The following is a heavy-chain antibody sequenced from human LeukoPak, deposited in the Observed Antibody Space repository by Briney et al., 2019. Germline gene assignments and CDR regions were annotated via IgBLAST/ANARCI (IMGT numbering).Heavy chain of an antibody. J-gene: IGHJ4*02. Sequence: GGSLRLSCAASGFTVSSNYMSWVRQAPGKGLEWVSVIYSGGSTYYADSVKGRFTISRDNSKNTLYLQMNSLRAEDTAVYYCARAGGYYDSSGRGDYWGQGTLVTVSS. CDR2: IYSGGST. V-gene: IGHV3-53*01. D-gene: IGHD3-22*01. CDR3: ARAGGYYDSSGRGDY. CDR1: GFTVSSNY.